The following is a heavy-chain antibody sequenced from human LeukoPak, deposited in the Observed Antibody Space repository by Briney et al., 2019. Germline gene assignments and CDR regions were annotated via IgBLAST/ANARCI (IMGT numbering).Heavy chain of an antibody. D-gene: IGHD3-9*01. Sequence: PGGSLRLSCAASGFTFSNYRMNWVRQAPGKGLEWVSSISSSGSFIYYADSVRGRFTISRDNAKNSLYLQMNSLRAEDTAVYYCVRDYYDILTGYYADYWGQGTLATVSS. CDR2: ISSSGSFI. J-gene: IGHJ4*02. CDR1: GFTFSNYR. CDR3: VRDYYDILTGYYADY. V-gene: IGHV3-21*01.